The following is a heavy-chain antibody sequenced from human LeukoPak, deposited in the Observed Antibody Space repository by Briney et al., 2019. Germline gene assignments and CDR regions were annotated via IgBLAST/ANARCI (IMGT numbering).Heavy chain of an antibody. CDR2: ISGSGGST. Sequence: GGSLRLSCAVSGFSFSSYTMSWVRQAPGKGLEWVSAISGSGGSTYYADCVKGRFTISRDNSKNTLFLQMNSLRAEDTAVYYCGKDLGYCSSFSCPFDYWGQGTLVTVSS. CDR3: GKDLGYCSSFSCPFDY. J-gene: IGHJ4*02. D-gene: IGHD2-2*01. CDR1: GFSFSSYT. V-gene: IGHV3-23*01.